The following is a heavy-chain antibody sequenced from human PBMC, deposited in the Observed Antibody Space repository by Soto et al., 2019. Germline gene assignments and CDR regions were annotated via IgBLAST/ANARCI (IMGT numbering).Heavy chain of an antibody. CDR3: AXXXXXXXAXXTXFDL. J-gene: IGHJ2*01. Sequence: QVQLVESGGGLVKPGGSLRLSCAASGFTFSDYYMSWIRQAPGKGLEWVSYISSSSSYTNYADSVKGRFTISRDNAKNSLYLQMNSLRAXDTAXXXCAXXXXXXXAXXTXFDLWGRGTLVTVSS. CDR1: GFTFSDYY. CDR2: ISSSSSYT. V-gene: IGHV3-11*05.